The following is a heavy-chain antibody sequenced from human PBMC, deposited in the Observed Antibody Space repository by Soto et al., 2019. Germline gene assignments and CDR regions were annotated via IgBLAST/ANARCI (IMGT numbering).Heavy chain of an antibody. J-gene: IGHJ4*02. CDR3: AIRGNSHAYFDF. Sequence: PGESLKISCKGSGYTFTSYWIAWVRQMPGKGLEWMGLIYPGDSDTRYSPSFQGQVAISADKSTSTAYLQWSSLKASDSAMYYCAIRGNSHAYFDFWGQGTLVTVSS. V-gene: IGHV5-51*01. CDR2: IYPGDSDT. D-gene: IGHD5-18*01. CDR1: GYTFTSYW.